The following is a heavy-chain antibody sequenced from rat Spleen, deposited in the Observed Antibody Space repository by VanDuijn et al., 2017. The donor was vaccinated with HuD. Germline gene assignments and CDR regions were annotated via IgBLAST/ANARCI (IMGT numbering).Heavy chain of an antibody. V-gene: IGHV5-58*01. CDR3: ATDDYSSY. CDR1: GFTFSRYW. CDR2: INNDGGTT. J-gene: IGHJ2*01. Sequence: EVQLAETGGGLVQPGRSLKLSCVASGFTFSRYWMYWVRQAPGKGLEWVSSINNDGGTTYYPDSVKGRFTISRDNAKSILYLQMDSLRSEDTATYYCATDDYSSYWGQGVMVTVSS. D-gene: IGHD1-2*01.